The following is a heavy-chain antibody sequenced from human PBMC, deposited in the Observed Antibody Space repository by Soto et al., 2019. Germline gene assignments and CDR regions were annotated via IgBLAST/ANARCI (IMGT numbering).Heavy chain of an antibody. D-gene: IGHD3-3*01. J-gene: IGHJ4*02. Sequence: ASVKVSCKASGYTFTSYAMHWVRQAPGQRLEWMGWINAGNGNTKYSQKFQGRVTITRDTSASTAYMELSSLRSEDTAVYYCARDVFDFWSGYPKRIFDYWGQGTLVTVSS. V-gene: IGHV1-3*01. CDR2: INAGNGNT. CDR1: GYTFTSYA. CDR3: ARDVFDFWSGYPKRIFDY.